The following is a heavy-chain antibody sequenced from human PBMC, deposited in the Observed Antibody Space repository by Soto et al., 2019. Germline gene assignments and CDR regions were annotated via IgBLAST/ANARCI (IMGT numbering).Heavy chain of an antibody. D-gene: IGHD6-6*01. CDR1: GFTFSSYA. CDR3: AKEALEYSSSSSHFDY. CDR2: ISGSGGST. J-gene: IGHJ4*02. Sequence: GGSLRLSCAASGFTFSSYAMSWVRQAPGKGLEWVSAISGSGGSTYYADSVKGRFTISRDNSKNTLYLQMNSLRAEDTAVYYCAKEALEYSSSSSHFDYWGQGTLVTVSS. V-gene: IGHV3-23*01.